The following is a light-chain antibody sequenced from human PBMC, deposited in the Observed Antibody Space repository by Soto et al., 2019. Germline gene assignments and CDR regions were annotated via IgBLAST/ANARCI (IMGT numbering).Light chain of an antibody. CDR3: TAWDDTLRGYV. J-gene: IGLJ1*01. CDR1: SSNSGRNA. CDR2: NNN. Sequence: QTVLPQPPSASGAPGQRVTLSCSGSSSNSGRNAVNWYRQHPGTAPKVLIYNNNHRPSGVPERFSGSKSCTSASLAIRWLRSEDEAEYFCTAWDDTLRGYVFGTGTKLTVL. V-gene: IGLV1-44*01.